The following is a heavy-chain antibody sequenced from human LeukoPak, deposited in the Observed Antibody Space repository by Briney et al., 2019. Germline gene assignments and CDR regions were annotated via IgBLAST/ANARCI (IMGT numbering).Heavy chain of an antibody. Sequence: PSETLSLTCAVYGGSFSGYYWSWIRQPPGKGLEWIGEINHSGSTNYNPSLKSRVTISADTSKNQFSLKLSSVTAADTAVYYCARVPQYSSSSDCFDYWGQGTLVTVSS. CDR3: ARVPQYSSSSDCFDY. CDR2: INHSGST. D-gene: IGHD6-6*01. CDR1: GGSFSGYY. J-gene: IGHJ4*02. V-gene: IGHV4-34*01.